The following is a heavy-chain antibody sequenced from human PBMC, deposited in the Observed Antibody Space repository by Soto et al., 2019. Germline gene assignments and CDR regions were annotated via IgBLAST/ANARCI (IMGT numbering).Heavy chain of an antibody. V-gene: IGHV1-18*04. Sequence: ASVKVSCKASGYTFTSYGISWVRQAPGQGLEWMGWISAYNGNTNYAQKLQGRVTMTTDTSTSTAYMELRSLRSDDTAVYYCAREGYYDILTGYPYGMDVWGQGTTATVSS. J-gene: IGHJ6*02. D-gene: IGHD3-9*01. CDR1: GYTFTSYG. CDR3: AREGYYDILTGYPYGMDV. CDR2: ISAYNGNT.